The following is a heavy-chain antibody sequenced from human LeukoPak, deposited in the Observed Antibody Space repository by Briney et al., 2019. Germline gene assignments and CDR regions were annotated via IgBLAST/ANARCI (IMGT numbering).Heavy chain of an antibody. J-gene: IGHJ4*02. CDR2: ISWNSGSI. Sequence: GGSLRLSCAASGFTFDDYAMHWVRQAPGKGLEWVSGISWNSGSIGYADSVKGRFTISRDNAKNSLYLRMNRLRAEDTALYYCAKDRMIAAAGTLDYWGQGTLVTVSS. D-gene: IGHD6-13*01. CDR1: GFTFDDYA. V-gene: IGHV3-9*01. CDR3: AKDRMIAAAGTLDY.